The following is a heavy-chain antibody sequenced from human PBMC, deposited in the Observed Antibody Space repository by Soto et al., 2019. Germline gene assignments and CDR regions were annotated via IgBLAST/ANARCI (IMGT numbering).Heavy chain of an antibody. Sequence: QVQLQESGPGLVKPSETLSLTCTVSGGSISGDYWSWIRQSPGKGLEWIGYIYYTGTTKYNPSLKRRLTISEDTSKNQCSLKLSSLTAADSAVYYSARLAAYYQPFYPWGQASLVTVAS. J-gene: IGHJ5*02. V-gene: IGHV4-59*08. CDR1: GGSISGDY. D-gene: IGHD2-15*01. CDR3: ARLAAYYQPFYP. CDR2: IYYTGTT.